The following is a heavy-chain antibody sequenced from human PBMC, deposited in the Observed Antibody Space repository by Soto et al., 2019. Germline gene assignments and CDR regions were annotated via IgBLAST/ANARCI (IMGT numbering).Heavy chain of an antibody. Sequence: ASVKVSCKASGGTCSSYSISWVRQAPGQGLEWMGGIIPIFGTANYAQKFQGRVTITADESTSTAYMELSSLRSEDTAVYYCAIEYSSSPPYYPIGYWGQGTLVTVS. V-gene: IGHV1-69*13. CDR1: GGTCSSYS. CDR2: IIPIFGTA. D-gene: IGHD6-6*01. J-gene: IGHJ4*02. CDR3: AIEYSSSPPYYPIGY.